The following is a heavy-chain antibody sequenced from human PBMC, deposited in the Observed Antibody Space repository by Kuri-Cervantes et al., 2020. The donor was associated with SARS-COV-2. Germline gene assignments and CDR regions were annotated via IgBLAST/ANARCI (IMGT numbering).Heavy chain of an antibody. CDR3: ANPTGHYHYGMDV. J-gene: IGHJ6*02. Sequence: GGSLRLSCAASGFTFSSYAMSWVRQAPGKGLEWVSAISGSGGSTYYADSVKGRFTISRDNSKNTLYLQMNSLRAEDTAVYYCANPTGHYHYGMDVWGQGTTVTVSS. V-gene: IGHV3-23*01. CDR2: ISGSGGST. CDR1: GFTFSSYA.